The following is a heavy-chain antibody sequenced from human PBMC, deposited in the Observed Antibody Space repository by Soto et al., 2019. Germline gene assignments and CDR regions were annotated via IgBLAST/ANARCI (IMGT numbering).Heavy chain of an antibody. D-gene: IGHD1-1*01. CDR1: GYTFTGYY. V-gene: IGHV1-2*02. CDR3: AGNWNDGDDYFDY. J-gene: IGHJ4*02. Sequence: QVQLVQSGAEVKKPGASVKVSCKASGYTFTGYYLHWVRQAPGHGPEWMGWINPKSGGTSYSKKFQGRVTMTRDTSISTAYMELRRLRYDDTAVYYCAGNWNDGDDYFDYWGQGTLVTVSS. CDR2: INPKSGGT.